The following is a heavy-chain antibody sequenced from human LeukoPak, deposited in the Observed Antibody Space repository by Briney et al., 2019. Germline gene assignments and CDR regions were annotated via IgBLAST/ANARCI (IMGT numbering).Heavy chain of an antibody. V-gene: IGHV3-7*01. CDR3: AKARISSSWYGTHYYFDY. CDR2: IKQDGSEK. Sequence: GGSLRLSCAAPGFTFSSYWMSWVRQAPGKGLEWVANIKQDGSEKYYVDSVKGRFTISRDNAKNSPYLQMNSLRAEDTAVYYCAKARISSSWYGTHYYFDYWGQGTLVTVSS. D-gene: IGHD6-13*01. J-gene: IGHJ4*02. CDR1: GFTFSSYW.